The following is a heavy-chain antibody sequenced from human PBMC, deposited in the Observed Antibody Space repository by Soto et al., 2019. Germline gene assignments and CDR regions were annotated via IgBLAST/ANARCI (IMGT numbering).Heavy chain of an antibody. Sequence: SVKVSCKASGGTFSSYAISWVRQAPGQGLEWMGGIIPIFGTANYAQKFQGRVTITADESTSTACMELSSLRSEDTAVYYCARDGYCGGACYTRAFDYWGQGTLVTVSS. CDR1: GGTFSSYA. J-gene: IGHJ4*02. CDR2: IIPIFGTA. D-gene: IGHD2-21*02. V-gene: IGHV1-69*13. CDR3: ARDGYCGGACYTRAFDY.